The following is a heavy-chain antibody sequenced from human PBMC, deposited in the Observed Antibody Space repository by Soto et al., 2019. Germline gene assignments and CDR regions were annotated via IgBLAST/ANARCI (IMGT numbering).Heavy chain of an antibody. CDR3: ATIAAAGILPDY. CDR1: GFTFSSYS. Sequence: GGSLRLSCAASGFTFSSYSMNWVRQAPGKGLEWVSSISSSSSYIYYADSVKGRFTISRDNAKNSLYLQMNSLRAEDTAVYYCATIAAAGILPDYWGQGTLVTVSS. J-gene: IGHJ4*02. CDR2: ISSSSSYI. V-gene: IGHV3-21*01. D-gene: IGHD6-13*01.